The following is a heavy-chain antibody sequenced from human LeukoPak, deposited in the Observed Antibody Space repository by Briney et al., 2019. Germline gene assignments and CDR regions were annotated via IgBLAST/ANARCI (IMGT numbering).Heavy chain of an antibody. D-gene: IGHD2-15*01. CDR2: INHSGST. J-gene: IGHJ5*02. V-gene: IGHV4-34*01. CDR3: ARSTYCSGGSCSHNWFDP. CDR1: GGSFSGYY. Sequence: PSETLSLTCAVYGGSFSGYYWSWIRQPPGKGLEWIGEINHSGSTTYNPSLKSRVIIAVDTSKNQFSLKLSSVTAADMAVYYCARSTYCSGGSCSHNWFDPWGQGTLVTVSS.